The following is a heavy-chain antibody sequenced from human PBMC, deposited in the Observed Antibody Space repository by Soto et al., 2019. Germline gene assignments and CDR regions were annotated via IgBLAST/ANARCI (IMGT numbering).Heavy chain of an antibody. CDR1: ELTFSSYA. J-gene: IGHJ4*02. V-gene: IGHV3-23*01. D-gene: IGHD2-15*01. Sequence: GGPLKLSCAASELTFSSYAMTWARQPPGKGREWVSAISGSGGSTYYADSVKGRFTISRDNSKNTLHLQMNSLRAEDTAVYYCVLPSGVVVVAATGSLVPYWGQGTQVTVSS. CDR2: ISGSGGST. CDR3: VLPSGVVVVAATGSLVPY.